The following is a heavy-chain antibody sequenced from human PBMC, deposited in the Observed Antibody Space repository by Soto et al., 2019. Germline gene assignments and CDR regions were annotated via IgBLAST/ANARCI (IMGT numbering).Heavy chain of an antibody. CDR1: GFSLSTSGVG. Sequence: SGPTLVKPTQTLTLTCTFSGFSLSTSGVGVGWIRQPPGKALEWLALIYWDDDKRYSPSLKSRLTITKDTSKNQVVLTMTNMDPVDTATYYCALRPPLNYYTYYFDYWGQGTLVTVSS. CDR2: IYWDDDK. V-gene: IGHV2-5*02. J-gene: IGHJ4*02. D-gene: IGHD1-26*01. CDR3: ALRPPLNYYTYYFDY.